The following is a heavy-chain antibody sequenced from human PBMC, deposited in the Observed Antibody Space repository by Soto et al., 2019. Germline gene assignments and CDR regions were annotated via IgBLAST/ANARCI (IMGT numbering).Heavy chain of an antibody. D-gene: IGHD5-12*01. CDR2: ITKSSRTI. CDR1: GFTFGSYG. Sequence: GGSLRLSCAASGFTFGSYGRSWVRQAPGKGLEWISYITKSSRTIYYADSVKGRFTISRDNAKNSLYLQMNSLRAEDTAVYYCTRDHGYGYGMDVWGQGTTVTVSS. V-gene: IGHV3-48*01. J-gene: IGHJ6*02. CDR3: TRDHGYGYGMDV.